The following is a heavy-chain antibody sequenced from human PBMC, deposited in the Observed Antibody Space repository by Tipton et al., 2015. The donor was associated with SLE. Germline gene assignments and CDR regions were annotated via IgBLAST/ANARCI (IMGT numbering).Heavy chain of an antibody. CDR2: ISSNGGST. CDR1: GFTFSSYA. CDR3: ARLLELLCDY. Sequence: SLRLSCAASGFTFSSYAMHWVRQAPGKGLEYVSAISSNGGSTYYANSVKGRFTISRDNSKNTLYLQMGSLRAEDMAVYYCARLLELLCDYWGQGTLVTVSS. V-gene: IGHV3-64*01. D-gene: IGHD1-26*01. J-gene: IGHJ4*02.